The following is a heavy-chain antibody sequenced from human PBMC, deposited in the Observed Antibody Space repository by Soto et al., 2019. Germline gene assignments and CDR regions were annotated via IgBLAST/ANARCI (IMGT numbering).Heavy chain of an antibody. CDR2: IKSKTDGGTT. CDR3: KTGSSSGRTGY. CDR1: GFTFSNAW. D-gene: IGHD3-22*01. Sequence: GGSLRLSCAASGFTFSNAWMSWVRQAPGKGLEWVGRIKSKTDGGTTDYAAPVKGRFTISRDDSKNTLYLQMNSLKTEDTAVYYCKTGSSSGRTGYWGQGTLVTVYS. V-gene: IGHV3-15*01. J-gene: IGHJ4*02.